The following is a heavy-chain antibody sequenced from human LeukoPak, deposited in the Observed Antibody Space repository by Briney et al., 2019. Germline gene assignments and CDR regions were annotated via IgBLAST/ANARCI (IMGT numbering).Heavy chain of an antibody. D-gene: IGHD1-26*01. J-gene: IGHJ4*02. CDR3: ARLNYYGFDY. V-gene: IGHV4-39*01. CDR1: GGSISSTSSY. Sequence: KPSETLSLTCTVSGGSISSTSSYWGWIRQPPGEGLEWIATIYYSGSTYYNASLKSRITIAVDTSKSQFSLKLSSVTAADTAVYYCARLNYYGFDYWGQGTLVTFSS. CDR2: IYYSGST.